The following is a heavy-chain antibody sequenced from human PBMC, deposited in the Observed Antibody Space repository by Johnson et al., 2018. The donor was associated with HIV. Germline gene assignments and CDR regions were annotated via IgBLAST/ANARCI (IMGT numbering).Heavy chain of an antibody. J-gene: IGHJ3*02. D-gene: IGHD6-25*01. Sequence: VQLVESGGGVVQPGGSLRLSCVASGFTFSSYAMSWVRQAPGKGLEWVSAISGSGGSTYYADSVKGRFTISRDNSKNTLYLQMNSLRAEDTAVYYCAKDSQGLRAFDIWGQGTMVTVSS. CDR3: AKDSQGLRAFDI. CDR2: ISGSGGST. CDR1: GFTFSSYA. V-gene: IGHV3-23*04.